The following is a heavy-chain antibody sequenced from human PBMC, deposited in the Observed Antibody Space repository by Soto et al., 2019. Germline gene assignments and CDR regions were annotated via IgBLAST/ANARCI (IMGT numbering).Heavy chain of an antibody. CDR1: GYTFTSYG. CDR2: ISAYNGNT. Sequence: QVQLVQSGAEVKKPGASVKVSCKASGYTFTSYGISWVRQAPGQGLEWMGWISAYNGNTNYAQKLQGGLTLTXXTSTSTAYMELRSLRSDDTAVYYCARDGVDTATGYYYGMDVWGQGTTVTVSS. D-gene: IGHD5-18*01. CDR3: ARDGVDTATGYYYGMDV. V-gene: IGHV1-18*01. J-gene: IGHJ6*02.